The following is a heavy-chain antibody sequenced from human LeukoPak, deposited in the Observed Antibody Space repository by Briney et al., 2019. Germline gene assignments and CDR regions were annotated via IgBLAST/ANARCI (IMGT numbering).Heavy chain of an antibody. J-gene: IGHJ2*01. CDR3: ARPLYSSSSQRYFDL. V-gene: IGHV4-61*02. CDR2: IYASGST. D-gene: IGHD6-6*01. Sequence: SQTLSLTCTVSGGSISTDRYYWSWIRQPAGKGLEWIGRIYASGSTNYNPSLKSRVTISVDTSKNQFSLKLSSVTAADTAVYYCARPLYSSSSQRYFDLWGRGTLVTVSS. CDR1: GGSISTDRYY.